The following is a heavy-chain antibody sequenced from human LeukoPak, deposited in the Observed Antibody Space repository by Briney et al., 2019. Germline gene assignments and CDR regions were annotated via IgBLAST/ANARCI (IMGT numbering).Heavy chain of an antibody. D-gene: IGHD6-13*01. CDR1: GGSISSYY. J-gene: IGHJ6*02. Sequence: ETLSLTCTVSGGSISSYYWSWVRQAPGKGLEWVSAISGSGGSTYYADSVKGRFTISRDNSKNTLYLQMNSLRAEDTAVYYCAKVDVSSWYAYYYYGMDVWGQGTTVTVSS. CDR3: AKVDVSSWYAYYYYGMDV. CDR2: ISGSGGST. V-gene: IGHV3-23*01.